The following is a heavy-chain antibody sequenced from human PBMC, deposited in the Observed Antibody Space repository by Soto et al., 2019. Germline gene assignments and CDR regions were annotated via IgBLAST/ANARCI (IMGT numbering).Heavy chain of an antibody. CDR2: VYHTGRT. V-gene: IGHV4-61*05. CDR1: GGSIISSSYY. J-gene: IGHJ4*02. CDR3: ARDFAYFDS. Sequence: SVPLSVTCTVSGGSIISSSYYWGWIRQPPGKGLEWIGYVYHTGRTSYNPSLKSRVSISMDTSKNQFSLNLDSVTAADTAVYFCARDFAYFDSWGQGTLVTVSS. D-gene: IGHD3-3*01.